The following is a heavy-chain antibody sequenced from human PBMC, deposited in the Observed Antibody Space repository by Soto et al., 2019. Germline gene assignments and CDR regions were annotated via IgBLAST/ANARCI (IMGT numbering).Heavy chain of an antibody. D-gene: IGHD1-26*01. V-gene: IGHV4-39*02. CDR3: AREEPKYLQY. Sequence: QLQLQESGPGLVKPSETLSLTCTVSGASISSTTYYWGWIRQPPGKGLEWIGSIYYSGRTYYSPSLNSRVTISVDTSKNQFSLKLNSVTAADTAVYYCAREEPKYLQYWGQGNLVTVSS. CDR1: GASISSTTYY. CDR2: IYYSGRT. J-gene: IGHJ1*01.